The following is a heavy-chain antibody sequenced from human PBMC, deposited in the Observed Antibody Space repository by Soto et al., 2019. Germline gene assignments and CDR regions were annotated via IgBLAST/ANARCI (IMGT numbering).Heavy chain of an antibody. CDR1: GFSFSNYI. V-gene: IGHV3-30*04. Sequence: QVQLVESGGGVVQPGRSLRLSCVASGFSFSNYIIHWVRQAPGKGLEWVAVMSFDGSNKYYADSVKGRLTIARDNSKNTLYLQLNSLRVEDTAVYYCARCANGVRGIFDWFDPWGQGTLVTVSS. CDR3: ARCANGVRGIFDWFDP. D-gene: IGHD2-8*01. CDR2: MSFDGSNK. J-gene: IGHJ5*02.